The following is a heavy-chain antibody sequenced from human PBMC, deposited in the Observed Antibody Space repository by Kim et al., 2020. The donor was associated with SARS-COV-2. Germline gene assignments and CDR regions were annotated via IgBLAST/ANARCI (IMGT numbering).Heavy chain of an antibody. J-gene: IGHJ3*02. CDR1: GGSISSYY. Sequence: SETLSLTCTVSGGSISSYYWSWIRQPPGKGLEWIGYIYYSGSTNYNPSPKSRGTISVDTSKNQFSLKLSSVTAADTAVYYCARTVSSGYFFDAFDIWGQGTMVTVSS. CDR3: ARTVSSGYFFDAFDI. D-gene: IGHD3-22*01. V-gene: IGHV4-59*13. CDR2: IYYSGST.